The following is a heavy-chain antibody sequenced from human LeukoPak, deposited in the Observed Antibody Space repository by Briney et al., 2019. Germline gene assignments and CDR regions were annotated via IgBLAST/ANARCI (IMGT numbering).Heavy chain of an antibody. CDR3: AKGIVGATSGDY. V-gene: IGHV3-23*01. Sequence: GGSLRLSCAASGFTFSSYGMSWVRQAPGKGLEWVSAISGSGGSTYYADSVKGRFTISRDNSKNTLYLQMNSLRTEDAAVYYCAKGIVGATSGDYWGQGTLVTVSS. D-gene: IGHD1-26*01. J-gene: IGHJ4*02. CDR1: GFTFSSYG. CDR2: ISGSGGST.